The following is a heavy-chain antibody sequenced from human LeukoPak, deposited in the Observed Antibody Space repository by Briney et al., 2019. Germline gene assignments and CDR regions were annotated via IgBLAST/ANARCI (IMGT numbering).Heavy chain of an antibody. CDR2: ITDSGGDT. D-gene: IGHD6-6*01. V-gene: IGHV3-23*01. Sequence: GGSLRLSCAASGFTFSSYAMSWVRQAPGGGLEWISAITDSGGDTYYADSVKGRFTISKDNSKSTLDLQMNSLRVEDTAVYYCAKGSAAARPYYFDFWGQGTLVTVSS. CDR1: GFTFSSYA. CDR3: AKGSAAARPYYFDF. J-gene: IGHJ4*02.